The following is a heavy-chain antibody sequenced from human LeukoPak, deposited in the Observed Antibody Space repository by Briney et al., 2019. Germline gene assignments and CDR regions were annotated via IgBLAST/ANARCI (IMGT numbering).Heavy chain of an antibody. J-gene: IGHJ5*02. D-gene: IGHD2-2*02. CDR3: ARGGGYCSSTSCYNNWFDR. CDR1: GYTFTGYY. CDR2: INPNSGGT. V-gene: IGHV1-2*02. Sequence: ASVKVSCKASGYTFTGYYMHWVRQAPGQGLEWMGWINPNSGGTNYAQKFQGRVTMTRDTSISTAYMELSRLRSDDTAVYYCARGGGYCSSTSCYNNWFDRRGQGTLVTVSS.